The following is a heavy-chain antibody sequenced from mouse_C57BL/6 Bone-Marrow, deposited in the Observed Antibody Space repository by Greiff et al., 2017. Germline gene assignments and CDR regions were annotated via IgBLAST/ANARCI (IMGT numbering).Heavy chain of an antibody. Sequence: QVQLLQSGAELARPGASVKLSCKASGYTFTSSGISWVKQRTGQGLEWIGEIYPRSGNTYYNEKFKGKATLTADKSSSTAYMELRSLTSEDSAVYFCAREGIYYGYDWFAYWGQGTLVTVSA. V-gene: IGHV1-81*01. J-gene: IGHJ3*01. CDR1: GYTFTSSG. CDR3: AREGIYYGYDWFAY. D-gene: IGHD2-2*01. CDR2: IYPRSGNT.